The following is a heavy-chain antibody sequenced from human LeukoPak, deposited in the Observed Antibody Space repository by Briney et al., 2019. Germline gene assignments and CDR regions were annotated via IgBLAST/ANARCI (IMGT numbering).Heavy chain of an antibody. Sequence: SQTLSLTCAVSGCSISSGGYSWSWIRQPPGQGLEWIGYIYHSGSTYYNPSLKSRVTISVDSSKNQFSLKLSSVSAADTAVYYCARGPRRIAAAGYYGRDVCGQRKTVTVSS. V-gene: IGHV4-30-2*01. J-gene: IGHJ6*02. D-gene: IGHD6-13*01. CDR2: IYHSGST. CDR1: GCSISSGGYS. CDR3: ARGPRRIAAAGYYGRDV.